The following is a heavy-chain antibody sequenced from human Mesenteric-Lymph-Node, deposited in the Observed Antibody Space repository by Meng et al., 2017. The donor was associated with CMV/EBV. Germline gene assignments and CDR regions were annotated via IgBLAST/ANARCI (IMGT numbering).Heavy chain of an antibody. V-gene: IGHV3-66*01. CDR3: ARDTPGADYFDY. D-gene: IGHD3-10*01. Sequence: GESLKISCAASGFTVSSNYMSWVRQAPGKGLEWVSVIYSGGSTYYADSVKGRFTISRDNSKNTLYLQMNSLRAEDTAVYYCARDTPGADYFDYWGQGTLVTVSS. CDR2: IYSGGST. J-gene: IGHJ4*02. CDR1: GFTVSSNY.